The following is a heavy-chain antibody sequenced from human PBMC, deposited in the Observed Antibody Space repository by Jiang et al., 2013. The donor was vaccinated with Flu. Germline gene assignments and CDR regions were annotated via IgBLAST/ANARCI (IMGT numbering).Heavy chain of an antibody. D-gene: IGHD2-2*01. CDR3: ATSSIVVVPAALDY. CDR2: IYHSGST. CDR1: GGSISSSNW. V-gene: IGHV4-4*02. Sequence: GPGLVKPSGTLSPTCAVSGGSISSSNWWSWVRQPPGKGPEWIGEIYHSGSTNYNPSLKSRVTISVDKSKNQFSLKLSSVTAADTAVYYCATSSIVVVPAALDYWGQGTLVTVSS. J-gene: IGHJ4*02.